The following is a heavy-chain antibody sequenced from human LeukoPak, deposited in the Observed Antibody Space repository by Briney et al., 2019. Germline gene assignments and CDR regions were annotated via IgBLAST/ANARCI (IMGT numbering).Heavy chain of an antibody. J-gene: IGHJ6*02. CDR2: IWYDGSNK. D-gene: IGHD5-24*01. Sequence: PGGSLRLSCAASGFTFSSYGMYWVRQAPGKGLEWVAVIWYDGSNKFYADSVKGRFTISRDNSKNTLYLQMNSLRAEDTAVYYCARDRREMATILYYGMDVWGQGTTVTVSS. CDR1: GFTFSSYG. CDR3: ARDRREMATILYYGMDV. V-gene: IGHV3-33*01.